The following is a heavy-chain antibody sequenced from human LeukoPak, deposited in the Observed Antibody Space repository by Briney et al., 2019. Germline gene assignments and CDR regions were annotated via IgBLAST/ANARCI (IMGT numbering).Heavy chain of an antibody. CDR2: ISSSSSYI. CDR3: AKEPRHCDADCFSLLDS. J-gene: IGHJ4*02. Sequence: GGSLRLSCAASGFTFSSYSMNWVRQAPGKGLEWVSSISSSSSYIYYADSVKGRFTISRDNSKNTLYLQMNSLRAEDTAVFFCAKEPRHCDADCFSLLDSWGQGTLVTVSS. D-gene: IGHD2-21*02. V-gene: IGHV3-21*04. CDR1: GFTFSSYS.